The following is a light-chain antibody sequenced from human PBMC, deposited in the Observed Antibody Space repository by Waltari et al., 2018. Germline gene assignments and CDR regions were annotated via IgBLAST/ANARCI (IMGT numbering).Light chain of an antibody. CDR1: SGSVSAAHY. J-gene: IGLJ3*02. CDR2: DTT. CDR3: ALSMGSGIWV. V-gene: IGLV8-61*01. Sequence: QTVVTQEPSLSVSPGGPVTLTCGLSSGSVSAAHYPYWFQQAPGQAPRTLTFDTTTRSSGVPDRFSGSILDNKAALTITGAQAEDECDYYCALSMGSGIWVFGGGTKLTVL.